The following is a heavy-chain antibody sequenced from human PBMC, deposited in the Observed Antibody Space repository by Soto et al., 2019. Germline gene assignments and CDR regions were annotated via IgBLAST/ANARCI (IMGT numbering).Heavy chain of an antibody. V-gene: IGHV3-23*01. J-gene: IGHJ4*02. CDR1: GFTFSRYA. D-gene: IGHD1-1*01. CDR3: ATQDFRGTTGTT. CDR2: ISGSGGNI. Sequence: SLRLSCAASGFTFSRYAMGWVRQAPGKGLELVSVISGSGGNIHYADSVKGRFTISRDNSKNTLYLQMNSLRVEDTAVYNCATQDFRGTTGTTWGQGTLVTVSS.